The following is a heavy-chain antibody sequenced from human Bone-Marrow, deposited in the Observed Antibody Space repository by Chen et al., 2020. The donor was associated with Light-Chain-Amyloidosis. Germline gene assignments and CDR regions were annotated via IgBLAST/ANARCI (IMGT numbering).Heavy chain of an antibody. Sequence: EVQLLESGGGLVQPGGSLRLSCAASGFTFSHYAMSWVRQAPGKGLEWITAISGNGATTFYADSVKGRFTISKDNSKNTLHLQMNSRRAEDSAVYYCAKDALLSVSYRETTWGQGTLVTVST. CDR2: ISGNGATT. V-gene: IGHV3-23*01. D-gene: IGHD3-16*01. CDR1: GFTFSHYA. CDR3: AKDALLSVSYRETT. J-gene: IGHJ5*02.